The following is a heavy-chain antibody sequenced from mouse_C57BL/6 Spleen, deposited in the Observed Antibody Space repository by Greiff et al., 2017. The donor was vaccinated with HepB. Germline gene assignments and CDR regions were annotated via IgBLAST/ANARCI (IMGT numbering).Heavy chain of an antibody. CDR1: GFTFSDYG. J-gene: IGHJ1*03. D-gene: IGHD2-3*01. V-gene: IGHV5-17*01. CDR2: ISSGSSTI. Sequence: EVQRVESGGGLVKPGGSLKLSCAASGFTFSDYGMHWVRQAPEKGLEWVADISSGSSTIYYADTVKGRFTISRDNAKNTLFLQMTGLRSEDTAMYYCAREDDGYYYWYFDVWGTGTTVTVSS. CDR3: AREDDGYYYWYFDV.